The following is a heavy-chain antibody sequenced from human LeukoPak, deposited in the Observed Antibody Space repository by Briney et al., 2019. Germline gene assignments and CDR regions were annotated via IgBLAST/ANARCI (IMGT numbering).Heavy chain of an antibody. J-gene: IGHJ4*02. CDR2: ISGSGGST. D-gene: IGHD3-22*01. CDR1: GFTFSSYA. CDR3: AKQNYYDSSGYYPLPYYFDY. Sequence: GGSLRLSCAASGFTFSSYAMSWVRQAPGKGQEWVSAISGSGGSTYYADSVKGRFTISRDNSKNTLYLQMNSLRAEDTAVYYCAKQNYYDSSGYYPLPYYFDYWGQGTLVTVSS. V-gene: IGHV3-23*01.